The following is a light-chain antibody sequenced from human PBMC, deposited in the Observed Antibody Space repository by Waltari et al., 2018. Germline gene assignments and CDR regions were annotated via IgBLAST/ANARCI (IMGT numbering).Light chain of an antibody. J-gene: IGKJ1*01. CDR3: QHYVRLPVT. Sequence: EIVLTQSPGTLSLSPGGRATLSCRASQRVSRVLAWDQPKPGQAPRLLIYGASTRATGIQDRFSGSGSGTDFSLTISRLDPEDFAVYYCQHYVRLPVTFGQGTKVEIK. V-gene: IGKV3-20*01. CDR2: GAS. CDR1: QRVSRV.